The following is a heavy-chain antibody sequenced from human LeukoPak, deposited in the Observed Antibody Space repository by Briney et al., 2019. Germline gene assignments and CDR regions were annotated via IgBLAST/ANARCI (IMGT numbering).Heavy chain of an antibody. J-gene: IGHJ4*02. CDR1: GYIFTDYA. CDR2: IYAGNGKT. V-gene: IGHV1-3*01. Sequence: GASVKVSCKASGYIFTDYAIQWVRQAPGQGLEWMGWIYAGNGKTKYSQKFQGRVTITRDTSASTAYMELSGLRSEDTAVYYCARARWTSTVTTYYLDYWGQGTLVTVSS. D-gene: IGHD4-17*01. CDR3: ARARWTSTVTTYYLDY.